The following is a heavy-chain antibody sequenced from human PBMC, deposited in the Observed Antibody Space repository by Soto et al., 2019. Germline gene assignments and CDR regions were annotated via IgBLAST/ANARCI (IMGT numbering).Heavy chain of an antibody. D-gene: IGHD6-13*01. V-gene: IGHV1-69*06. CDR3: ARIFAAAIIPSFDP. CDR2: VIPIFGTA. CDR1: GGTFNRHS. J-gene: IGHJ5*02. Sequence: SVKVSCKTSGGTFNRHSITWVRQAPGQGLEWMGAVIPIFGTANYAQKFQGRVTITADISTSTAYMELTSLRSDDTAVYYCARIFAAAIIPSFDPWGQGTLVTVSS.